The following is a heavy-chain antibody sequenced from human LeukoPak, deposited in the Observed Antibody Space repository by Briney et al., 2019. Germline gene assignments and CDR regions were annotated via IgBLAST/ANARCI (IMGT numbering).Heavy chain of an antibody. CDR2: ISGSGGST. CDR1: GFTFSSYA. J-gene: IGHJ4*02. D-gene: IGHD1-26*01. CDR3: AREPLLAEWELLGLDY. V-gene: IGHV3-23*01. Sequence: GGSLRLSCAASGFTFSSYAMSWVRQAPGNGLEWVSAISGSGGSTYYADSVKGRFTISRDNSKNTLYLQMNSLRAEDTAVSYCAREPLLAEWELLGLDYWGQGTLVTVSS.